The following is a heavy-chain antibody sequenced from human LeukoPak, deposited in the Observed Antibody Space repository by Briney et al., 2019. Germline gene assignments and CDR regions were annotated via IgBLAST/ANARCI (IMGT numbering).Heavy chain of an antibody. CDR2: SESQADGGTA. CDR3: TTTPGITVVGVVEDY. J-gene: IGHJ4*02. Sequence: GGSLRLSCAATGFTVNKAALSGVRQPPGKGLEGIGRSESQADGGTADYVAPVRGRFTISTDGSTTPLFLQMNSLQTEDTAVYYCTTTPGITVVGVVEDYWGQGTLVTVSS. D-gene: IGHD3-3*01. V-gene: IGHV3-15*04. CDR1: GFTVNKAA.